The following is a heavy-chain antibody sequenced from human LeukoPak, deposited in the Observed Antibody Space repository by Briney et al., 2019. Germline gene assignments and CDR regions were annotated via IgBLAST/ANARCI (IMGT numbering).Heavy chain of an antibody. CDR1: GFTFGDYA. J-gene: IGHJ4*02. V-gene: IGHV3-49*04. CDR3: ARIGIEIIGSDPVDY. Sequence: QPGRSLRLSCAASGFTFGDYAMSWVRQAPGKGLEWVGFIRSKTYGGAADYAASVKGRFTISRDDSHSIAYLQMNSLQIEDTAVYYCARIGIEIIGSDPVDYWGQGTLVTVSS. CDR2: IRSKTYGGAA. D-gene: IGHD3-10*01.